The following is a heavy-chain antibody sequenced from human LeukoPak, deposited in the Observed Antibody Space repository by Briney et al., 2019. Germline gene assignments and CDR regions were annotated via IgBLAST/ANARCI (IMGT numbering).Heavy chain of an antibody. CDR2: ISYDGSNK. CDR1: GFTFTSYA. V-gene: IGHV3-30-3*01. D-gene: IGHD4-17*01. CDR3: ARGPHDYRDLYYFDF. J-gene: IGHJ4*02. Sequence: GGSLRLSCAASGFTFTSYAMHWARQAPGKGLEWVAVISYDGSNKYHADSVKGRFTISRDNSKNTLYLQMNSLRAEDTAVYFCARGPHDYRDLYYFDFWGQGTLVTVSS.